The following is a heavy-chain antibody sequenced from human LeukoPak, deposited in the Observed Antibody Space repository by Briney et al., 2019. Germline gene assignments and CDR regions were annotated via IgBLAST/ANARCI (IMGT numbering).Heavy chain of an antibody. Sequence: SVKVSCKASGGTFSKYTISWVRQAPGQGLEWMGGIIPIFGTANYAQKFQGRVTITADESTSTAYMELSSLRSEDTAVFYCARAYNPITMIVVAINPSPLGYWGQGTLVTVSS. CDR1: GGTFSKYT. CDR2: IIPIFGTA. D-gene: IGHD3-22*01. V-gene: IGHV1-69*13. CDR3: ARAYNPITMIVVAINPSPLGY. J-gene: IGHJ4*02.